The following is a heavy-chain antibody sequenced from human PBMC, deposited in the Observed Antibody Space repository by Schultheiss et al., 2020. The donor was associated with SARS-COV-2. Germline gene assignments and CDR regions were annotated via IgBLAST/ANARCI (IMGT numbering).Heavy chain of an antibody. CDR2: INPNSGGT. J-gene: IGHJ5*02. V-gene: IGHV1-2*02. CDR1: GYTFTSYD. Sequence: ASVKVSCKASGYTFTSYDINWVRQATGQRLEWMGWINPNSGGTNYAQKFQGRVTMTRDTSTSTAYMELRSLRSDDTAVYYCARGHCSSTNCYRVNWFDPWGQGTLVTVSS. CDR3: ARGHCSSTNCYRVNWFDP. D-gene: IGHD2-2*01.